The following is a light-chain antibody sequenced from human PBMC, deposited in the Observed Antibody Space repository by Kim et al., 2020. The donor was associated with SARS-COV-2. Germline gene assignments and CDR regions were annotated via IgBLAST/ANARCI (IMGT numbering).Light chain of an antibody. J-gene: IGKJ4*01. V-gene: IGKV3-15*01. CDR1: QTISSN. CDR3: QQYTNLPLT. CDR2: GAS. Sequence: EIVMTQSPATLSVSPGERATLSCRASQTISSNLAWYQQKPGQAPRLLIFGASTRATGIPARFSGSGSGTEFTLTFSSLQSEDSAVYYCQQYTNLPLTFGGGTKVDIK.